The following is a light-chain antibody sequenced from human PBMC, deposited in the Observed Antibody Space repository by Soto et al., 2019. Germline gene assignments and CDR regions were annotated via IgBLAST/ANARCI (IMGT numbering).Light chain of an antibody. CDR1: QTINNR. CDR3: QQSYTTPRT. Sequence: DIEVTQSPSSLSASVGDRVTITCRASQTINNRLNWYQQKPGKAPSLLIYAASSLQSGVPSRFSGSGSGTDFTLTISSLQPEDFTTYYCQQSYTTPRTFGQGTKVEVK. CDR2: AAS. V-gene: IGKV1-39*01. J-gene: IGKJ1*01.